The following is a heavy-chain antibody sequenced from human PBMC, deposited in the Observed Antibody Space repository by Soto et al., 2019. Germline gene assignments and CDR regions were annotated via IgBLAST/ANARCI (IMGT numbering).Heavy chain of an antibody. CDR3: AGFSSGEYGGNSGFVY. D-gene: IGHD2-21*02. V-gene: IGHV4-31*03. Sequence: TLYITCTVSGGSISIGDHYWSWIRHRPGKGLEWIGYIYSSGNTYYNPSLKSRIIMSVDTSKSQFSLRVSSVTAADTAIYYCAGFSSGEYGGNSGFVYWGQGTLVTVSS. CDR1: GGSISIGDHY. J-gene: IGHJ4*02. CDR2: IYSSGNT.